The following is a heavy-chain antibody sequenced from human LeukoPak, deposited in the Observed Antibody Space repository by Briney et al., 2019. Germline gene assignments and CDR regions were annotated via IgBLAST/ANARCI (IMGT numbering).Heavy chain of an antibody. CDR2: INQSGRT. J-gene: IGHJ4*02. V-gene: IGHV4-34*01. CDR3: ASGTLIRGRRLYFDY. CDR1: GGSFSGYY. D-gene: IGHD1-1*01. Sequence: ASETLSLTCSVYGGSFSGYYWSLIRQPPRKGPRWNGEINQSGRTNYIPSIKRRVTISVATSKNQFSMRLRSVTAADTAVYYCASGTLIRGRRLYFDYWGQGTLVTVSS.